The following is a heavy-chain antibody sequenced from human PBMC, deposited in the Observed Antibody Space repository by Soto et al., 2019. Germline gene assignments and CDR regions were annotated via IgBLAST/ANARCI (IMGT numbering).Heavy chain of an antibody. Sequence: ASVKVSWKASGGTFSSYAISWVRQAPGQGLEWMGGIIPIFGTANYAQKFQGRVTITADESTSTAYMELSSLRSEDTAVYYCARGGDYDFWSGYYRYWGQGTLVTVSS. CDR1: GGTFSSYA. CDR3: ARGGDYDFWSGYYRY. V-gene: IGHV1-69*13. J-gene: IGHJ4*02. CDR2: IIPIFGTA. D-gene: IGHD3-3*01.